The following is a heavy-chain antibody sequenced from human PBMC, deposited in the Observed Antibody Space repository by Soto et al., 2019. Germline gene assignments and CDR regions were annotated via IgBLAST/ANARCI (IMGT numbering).Heavy chain of an antibody. Sequence: GGSLRLSCVASGFSFGHSPMSWVRQAPGRGLEWVSAITEAGGGIYYAPSVKGRFAVSRDNSKNTLFLEMNRLRVDDTAIYYCANNLQVGGLCYWCPTANWGQGALVTVSS. CDR1: GFSFGHSP. D-gene: IGHD2-21*02. CDR3: ANNLQVGGLCYWCPTAN. V-gene: IGHV3-23*01. J-gene: IGHJ4*02. CDR2: ITEAGGGI.